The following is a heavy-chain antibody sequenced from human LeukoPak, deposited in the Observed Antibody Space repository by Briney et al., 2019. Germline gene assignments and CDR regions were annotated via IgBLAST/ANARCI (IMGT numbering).Heavy chain of an antibody. CDR1: GFSFSDYY. J-gene: IGHJ4*02. Sequence: GGSLRLSCEASGFSFSDYYMTWIRQAPGKGLEWVSYISPSGSTIRNADSVKGRFTISRDNTRNSLYLQMSSLRADDTAVYYCARAGRGFTYGYSDSWGQGTLVTVSS. CDR2: ISPSGSTI. V-gene: IGHV3-11*01. D-gene: IGHD2-8*01. CDR3: ARAGRGFTYGYSDS.